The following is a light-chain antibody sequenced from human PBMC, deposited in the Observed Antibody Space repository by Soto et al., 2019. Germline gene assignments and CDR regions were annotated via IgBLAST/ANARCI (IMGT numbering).Light chain of an antibody. J-gene: IGLJ2*01. Sequence: QSVLTQPASVSGSPGQSITISCTGTSNDIGANDYVSWYQHHPGQAPKILICEAANRPSGVSHRFSGSKSGNTASLTISGLQAEDEADYFCTSYTSTSTLVFGGGTKLTVL. CDR2: EAA. CDR1: SNDIGANDY. V-gene: IGLV2-14*01. CDR3: TSYTSTSTLV.